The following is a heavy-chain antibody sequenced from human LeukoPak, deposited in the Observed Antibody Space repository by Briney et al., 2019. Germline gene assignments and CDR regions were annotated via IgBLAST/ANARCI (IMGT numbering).Heavy chain of an antibody. CDR2: ISSSGGTK. J-gene: IGHJ3*02. D-gene: IGHD3-9*01. CDR3: AGIRYFDWLQNGDAFDI. V-gene: IGHV3-48*03. CDR1: GFTFSSYE. Sequence: GGSLRLSCAASGFTFSSYEMNWVRQAPGRGLEWVSYISSSGGTKYYADSVKGRFTISRDNAKNSPHLQMNSLGAEDTAVYYCAGIRYFDWLQNGDAFDIWGQGTMVTVSS.